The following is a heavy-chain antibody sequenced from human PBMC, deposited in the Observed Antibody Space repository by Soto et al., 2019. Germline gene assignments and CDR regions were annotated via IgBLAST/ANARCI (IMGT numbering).Heavy chain of an antibody. Sequence: PSDTVFLTCAVYGGSCSGYYWSWIRQHAGKGLEWSGEHNPGQSPNHHTSLKSSVTISVDTSKNQFSLKLSSVTAADRAVYYCASGYVDKAMSYWGPGTLVTVSS. CDR1: GGSCSGYY. CDR2: HNPGQSP. CDR3: ASGYVDKAMSY. D-gene: IGHD5-18*01. V-gene: IGHV4-34*01. J-gene: IGHJ4*02.